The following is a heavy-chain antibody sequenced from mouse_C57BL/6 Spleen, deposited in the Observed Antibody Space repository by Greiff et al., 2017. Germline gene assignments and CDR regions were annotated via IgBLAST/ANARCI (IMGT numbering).Heavy chain of an antibody. CDR3: ARGGYSNYGAY. V-gene: IGHV1-26*01. Sequence: EVQLQQSGPELVKPGASVKISCKASGYTFTDYYMNWVKQSHGKSLEWIGDINPNNGGTSYNQKFKGKATLTVDKASSTAYMELRSLTSEDSAVYYCARGGYSNYGAYWGQGTLVTVSA. CDR2: INPNNGGT. CDR1: GYTFTDYY. D-gene: IGHD2-5*01. J-gene: IGHJ3*01.